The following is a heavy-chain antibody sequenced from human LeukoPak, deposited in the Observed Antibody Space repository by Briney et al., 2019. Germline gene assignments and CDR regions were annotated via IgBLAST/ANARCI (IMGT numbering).Heavy chain of an antibody. CDR2: RYYTGSS. J-gene: IGHJ4*02. Sequence: TSETLSLTCNVSGGSISDYYLSWIRQSPGKGPEWIGYRYYTGSSSQNPSLKSRVSISLDTPKNQFTLQLTSVTAADTAVYYCAMTYDFWTGSFDYWGQGSLVTVSS. CDR3: AMTYDFWTGSFDY. D-gene: IGHD3-3*01. CDR1: GGSISDYY. V-gene: IGHV4-59*01.